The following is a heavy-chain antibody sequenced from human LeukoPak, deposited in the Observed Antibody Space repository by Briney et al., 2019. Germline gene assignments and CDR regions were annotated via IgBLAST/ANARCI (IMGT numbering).Heavy chain of an antibody. CDR2: INPNSGGT. V-gene: IGHV1-2*02. CDR3: AARQEPRDLRYFDWLLYTPPDDAFDI. CDR1: GGTFSSYA. Sequence: RRASVKVSCKASGGTFSSYAISWVRQAPGQGLEWMGWINPNSGGTNYAQKFQGRVTMTRDTSISTAYMELSRLRSDDTAVYYCAARQEPRDLRYFDWLLYTPPDDAFDIWGQGTMVTVSS. D-gene: IGHD3-9*01. J-gene: IGHJ3*02.